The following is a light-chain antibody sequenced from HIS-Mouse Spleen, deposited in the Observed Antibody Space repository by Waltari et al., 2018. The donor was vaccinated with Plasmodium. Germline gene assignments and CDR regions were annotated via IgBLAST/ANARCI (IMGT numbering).Light chain of an antibody. CDR1: QSLLHSNGYNY. Sequence: DIVMTQSPLSLPVTPGEPASISCRPRQSLLHSNGYNYLDWYLQKPGQSPQLLIYLGSNRASGVPDRFSGSGSGTDFTLKISRVEAEDVGVYYCMQALQTPRYTFGQGTKLEIK. CDR3: MQALQTPRYT. V-gene: IGKV2-28*01. J-gene: IGKJ2*01. CDR2: LGS.